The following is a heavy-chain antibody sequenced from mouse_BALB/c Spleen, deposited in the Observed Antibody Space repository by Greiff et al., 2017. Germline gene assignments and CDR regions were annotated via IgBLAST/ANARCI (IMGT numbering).Heavy chain of an antibody. CDR3: AREFQVRPAWFAY. Sequence: VQLQQSGAELVRPGVSVKISCKGSGYTFTDYAMHWVKQSHAKSLEWIGVISTYYGDASYNQKFKGKATMTVDKSSSTAYMELARLTSEDSAIYYCAREFQVRPAWFAYWGQGTLVTVSA. CDR1: GYTFTDYA. CDR2: ISTYYGDA. J-gene: IGHJ3*01. V-gene: IGHV1S137*01. D-gene: IGHD2-14*01.